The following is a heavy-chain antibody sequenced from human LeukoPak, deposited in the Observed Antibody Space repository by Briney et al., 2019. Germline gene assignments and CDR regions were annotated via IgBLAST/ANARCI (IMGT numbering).Heavy chain of an antibody. CDR2: ISSSSSYI. J-gene: IGHJ5*02. D-gene: IGHD2-21*02. CDR3: ARASTAAFFDP. CDR1: GFTFSSYS. V-gene: IGHV3-21*01. Sequence: GGSLRLSCAASGFTFSSYSMNWVRQAPGEGLEWVSSISSSSSYIYYVESVKGRFTISRDNAKNSLYLQMNSLRAEDTAVYYCARASTAAFFDPWGQGTLVTVSS.